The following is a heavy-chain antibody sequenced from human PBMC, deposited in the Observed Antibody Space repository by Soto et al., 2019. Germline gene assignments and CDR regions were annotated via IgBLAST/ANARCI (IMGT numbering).Heavy chain of an antibody. CDR3: ARRLYYDSSGFEGGGMDV. CDR1: GASVGSDEYY. D-gene: IGHD3-22*01. V-gene: IGHV4-30-4*01. Sequence: SETLSLTCTVSGASVGSDEYYWSWVRQPPGEGLEYIAYIYHRGSTYYNPSLKSRVTISVDTSKNQFSLKLSSVTAADTAVYYCARRLYYDSSGFEGGGMDVWGQGTTVTVSS. J-gene: IGHJ6*02. CDR2: IYHRGST.